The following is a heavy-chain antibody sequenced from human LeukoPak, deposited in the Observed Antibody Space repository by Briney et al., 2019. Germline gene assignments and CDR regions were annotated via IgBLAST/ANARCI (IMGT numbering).Heavy chain of an antibody. CDR2: MFHSGTT. Sequence: MPSETLSLTCTVSGYSISSNYYWAWIRQPPGKGLEWIGNMFHSGTTAYNPSLKSRVTISKDTSKNQFSLNLRFVTAADTAVYYCARVVGATQLDYWGQGILVTVSS. CDR1: GYSISSNYY. D-gene: IGHD1-26*01. CDR3: ARVVGATQLDY. J-gene: IGHJ4*02. V-gene: IGHV4-38-2*02.